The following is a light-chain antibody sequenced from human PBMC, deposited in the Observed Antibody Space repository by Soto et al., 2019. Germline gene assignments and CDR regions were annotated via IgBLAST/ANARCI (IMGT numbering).Light chain of an antibody. CDR1: QSVSNN. V-gene: IGKV3D-15*01. J-gene: IGKJ5*01. CDR2: GAS. CDR3: QQYKNWPPIT. Sequence: EIVLTQSPGTLSLSPGERATLSCRASQSVSNNYLAWYQQKPGQAPRFLIYGASSRATGIPARFSGSGSGTEFALTISSLQSEDFALYYCQQYKNWPPITFGQGTRLEIK.